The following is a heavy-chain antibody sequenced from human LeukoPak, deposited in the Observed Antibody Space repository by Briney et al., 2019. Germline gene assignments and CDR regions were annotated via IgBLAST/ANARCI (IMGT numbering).Heavy chain of an antibody. Sequence: SETLSLTCAVSGGSISSGGYSWSWIRQPPGKGLEWIGYIYHSGSTYYNPSLKSRVTISVDRSKNQFSLKLSSVTAADTAVYYCASFHDYGDYDIDYWGQGILVTVSS. D-gene: IGHD4-17*01. CDR1: GGSISSGGYS. V-gene: IGHV4-30-2*01. CDR3: ASFHDYGDYDIDY. J-gene: IGHJ4*02. CDR2: IYHSGST.